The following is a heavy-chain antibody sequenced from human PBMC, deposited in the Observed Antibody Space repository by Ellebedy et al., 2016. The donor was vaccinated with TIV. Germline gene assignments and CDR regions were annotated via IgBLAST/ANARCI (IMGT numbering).Heavy chain of an antibody. CDR3: ARAWRDGYNFPLGDY. D-gene: IGHD5-24*01. CDR1: GYTFTSYG. CDR2: ISAYNGNT. Sequence: AASVKVSCKASGYTFTSYGISWVRQAPGQGLEWMGWISAYNGNTNYAQKLQGRVTMTTDTSTSKAYMELRSLRSDDTAVYYCARAWRDGYNFPLGDYWGQGTLVTVSS. J-gene: IGHJ4*02. V-gene: IGHV1-18*01.